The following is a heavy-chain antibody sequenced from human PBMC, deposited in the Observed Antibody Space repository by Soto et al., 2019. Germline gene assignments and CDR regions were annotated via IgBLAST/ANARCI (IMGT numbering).Heavy chain of an antibody. CDR2: NNPTFGTA. J-gene: IGHJ3*02. CDR3: ARDNTMILVVNPEGAFDI. CDR1: GPTFSSYA. Sequence: SVKVSCKASGPTFSSYAISWVRQAPGQGLEWMGGNNPTFGTANYAQKFQGRVTITADESTSTAYMELSSLRAEDTAVYYCARDNTMILVVNPEGAFDIWGQGTMLTVSS. V-gene: IGHV1-69*13. D-gene: IGHD3-22*01.